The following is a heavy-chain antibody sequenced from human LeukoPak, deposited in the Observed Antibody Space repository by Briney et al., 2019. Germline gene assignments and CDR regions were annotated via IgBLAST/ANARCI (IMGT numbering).Heavy chain of an antibody. CDR3: ARVVWGATNY. CDR2: IYSGGST. D-gene: IGHD1-26*01. CDR1: GFTVSSNY. Sequence: GGSLRLSCAASGFTVSSNYMSWVRQAPGKGLEWVSVIYSGGSTYYADSAKGRFTISRDNSKNTLYLQMNSLRAEDTAVYYCARVVWGATNYWGQGTLVTVSS. V-gene: IGHV3-66*02. J-gene: IGHJ4*02.